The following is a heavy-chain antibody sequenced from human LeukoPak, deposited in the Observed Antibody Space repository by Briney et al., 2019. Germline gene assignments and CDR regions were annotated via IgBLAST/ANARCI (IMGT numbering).Heavy chain of an antibody. Sequence: PGGSLGLSCAASGFTFSSYGMHWVRQAPGKGLEWVAVIWYDGSNKYYADSVKGRFTISRDNSKNTLYLQMNSLRAEDTAVYYCARGSVGYSSGCLDYWGQGTLVTVSS. CDR1: GFTFSSYG. CDR3: ARGSVGYSSGCLDY. D-gene: IGHD6-19*01. J-gene: IGHJ4*02. CDR2: IWYDGSNK. V-gene: IGHV3-33*01.